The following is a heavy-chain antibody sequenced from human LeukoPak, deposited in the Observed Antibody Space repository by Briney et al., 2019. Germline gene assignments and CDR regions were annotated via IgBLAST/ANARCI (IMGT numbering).Heavy chain of an antibody. CDR2: ISSSSYI. Sequence: PGGSLRLSCAASGFTFSSYSMNWVRQAPGKGLEWVSSISSSSYIYYADSVKGRFTISRDNAKNSLYLQMNSLRAEDTAVYYCARVPREGYYYYGMDVWGQGTTVTVSS. CDR3: ARVPREGYYYYGMDV. CDR1: GFTFSSYS. J-gene: IGHJ6*02. D-gene: IGHD1-26*01. V-gene: IGHV3-21*01.